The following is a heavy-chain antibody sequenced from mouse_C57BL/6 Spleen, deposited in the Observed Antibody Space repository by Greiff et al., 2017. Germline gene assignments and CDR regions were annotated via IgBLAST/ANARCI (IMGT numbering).Heavy chain of an antibody. CDR2: IHPNSGST. V-gene: IGHV1-64*01. CDR3: AWPTEYDGSSSWYFDV. CDR1: GYTFTSYW. J-gene: IGHJ1*03. Sequence: VQLQQPGAELVKPGASVKLSCKASGYTFTSYWMHWVKQRPGQGLEWIGVIHPNSGSTNYNEKFKSKATLTVDKSSSTAYMQLSSLTSEDSAVYYCAWPTEYDGSSSWYFDVWGTGTTVTAAS. D-gene: IGHD1-1*01.